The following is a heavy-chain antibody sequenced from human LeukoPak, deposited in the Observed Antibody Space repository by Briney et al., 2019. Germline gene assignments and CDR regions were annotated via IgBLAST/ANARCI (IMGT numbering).Heavy chain of an antibody. V-gene: IGHV3-23*01. CDR1: GFTFNNYA. D-gene: IGHD1-1*01. CDR2: ISGSGVTT. J-gene: IGHJ4*02. CDR3: AKSPGQIQLDYFDY. Sequence: GSLRLSCAASGFTFNNYAMSRVRQAPGMGSKWVSTISGSGVTTYYADSVRGRFTISRDNSKTTLYLQLDSLRPEDMAIYYCAKSPGQIQLDYFDYWGQGTLVTVSS.